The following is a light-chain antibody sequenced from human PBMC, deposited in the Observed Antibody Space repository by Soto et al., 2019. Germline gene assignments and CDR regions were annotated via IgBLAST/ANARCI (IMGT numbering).Light chain of an antibody. V-gene: IGKV3-15*01. CDR2: VAS. CDR3: QQYHHRPPQYT. J-gene: IGKJ2*01. CDR1: QTVSSN. Sequence: EIVMTQSPATLSLSPGERATLSCRASQTVSSNLAWYQQKPGQAPRLLIHVASTRTTGVPARFSGSGTGTEFTLTISSLQSEDFADYYCQQYHHRPPQYTFGQGTKMQIK.